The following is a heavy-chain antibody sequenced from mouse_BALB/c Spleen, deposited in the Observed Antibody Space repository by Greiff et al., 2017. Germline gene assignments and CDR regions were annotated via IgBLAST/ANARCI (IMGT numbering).Heavy chain of an antibody. Sequence: EVQGVESGGGLVKPGGSLKLSCAASGFTFSSYAMSWVRQTPEKRLEWVASISSGGSTYYPDSVKGRFTISRDNARNILYLQMSSLRSEDTAMYYCARGYYGYTWFAYWGQGTLVTVSA. J-gene: IGHJ3*01. D-gene: IGHD2-2*01. CDR3: ARGYYGYTWFAY. V-gene: IGHV5-6-5*01. CDR2: ISSGGST. CDR1: GFTFSSYA.